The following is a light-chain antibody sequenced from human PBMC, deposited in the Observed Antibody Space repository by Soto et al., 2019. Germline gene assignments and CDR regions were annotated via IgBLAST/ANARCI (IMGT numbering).Light chain of an antibody. CDR1: HDISSRY. CDR3: QHYGGSVLT. J-gene: IGKJ4*01. Sequence: EIVLTQSPCALSLSPGERATLSCRTSHDISSRYLAWYQQKRGQAPRLLMYGASTRATGIPDRFSGSGSGTDFTLTISRLEPEDFAVYYCQHYGGSVLTFGGGTKVEIK. V-gene: IGKV3-20*01. CDR2: GAS.